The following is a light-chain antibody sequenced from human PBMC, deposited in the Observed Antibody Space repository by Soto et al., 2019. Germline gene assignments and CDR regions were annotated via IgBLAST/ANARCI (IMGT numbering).Light chain of an antibody. CDR3: QQSDSLPIT. V-gene: IGKV1-33*01. CDR2: DAS. CDR1: QDISNY. J-gene: IGKJ5*01. Sequence: DIQMTQSPSSLSASVGDRVTITCRASQDISNYLNWYQQRPGKAPKLLIYDASNLERGVPSRFSGTRSGTHFTFAITSLQPEDVATYNCQQSDSLPITFGQGKRLEI.